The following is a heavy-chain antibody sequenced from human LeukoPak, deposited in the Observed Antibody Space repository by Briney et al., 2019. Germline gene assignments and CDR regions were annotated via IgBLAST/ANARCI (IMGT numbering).Heavy chain of an antibody. Sequence: GGSLRLSCAASGFTVSSNYMSWVRQAPGKGLEWVSVIYSGGITYDADSVKGRFTISRDNSKNTLYLQMNSLRAEDTAVYYCARDGSMVRGVIITRGQRAIDYWGQGTLVTVSS. CDR2: IYSGGIT. CDR3: ARDGSMVRGVIITRGQRAIDY. V-gene: IGHV3-53*01. CDR1: GFTVSSNY. J-gene: IGHJ4*02. D-gene: IGHD3-10*01.